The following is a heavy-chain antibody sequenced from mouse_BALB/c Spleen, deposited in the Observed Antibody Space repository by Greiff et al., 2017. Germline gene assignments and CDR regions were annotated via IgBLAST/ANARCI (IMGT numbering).Heavy chain of an antibody. CDR1: GFPFSSYA. CDR2: ISSGGST. CDR3: ARGRGWYPFAY. V-gene: IGHV5-6-5*01. D-gene: IGHD2-1*01. Sequence: EVKLVESGGGLVKPGGSLKLSCAASGFPFSSYAMSWVRQTPEKRRGWVESISSGGSTYYPDSVKGRFTISRDNARNILYLQMSSLRSEDTAMYYCARGRGWYPFAYWGQGTLVTVSA. J-gene: IGHJ3*01.